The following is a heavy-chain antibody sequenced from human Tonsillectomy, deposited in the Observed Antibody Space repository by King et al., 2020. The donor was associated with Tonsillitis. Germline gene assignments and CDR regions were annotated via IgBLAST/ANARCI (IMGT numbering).Heavy chain of an antibody. CDR1: GGSISDYY. J-gene: IGHJ6*03. CDR3: ARAASSYYYYYMDV. CDR2: IYYSGST. Sequence: QLQESGPGLVKPSETLSLMCTVSGGSISDYYWSWIRQPPGKGLEWIGYIYYSGSTNYNPSLKSRATISVDTSKKHFSLKLRSVTAAYTAVYYCARAASSYYYYYMDVWGKGTTVTVSS. V-gene: IGHV4-59*01. D-gene: IGHD2-2*01.